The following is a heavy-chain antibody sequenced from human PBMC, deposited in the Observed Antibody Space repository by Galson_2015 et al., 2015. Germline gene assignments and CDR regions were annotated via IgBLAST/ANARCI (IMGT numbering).Heavy chain of an antibody. CDR3: ATVTKPLRYSDS. D-gene: IGHD3-3*01. J-gene: IGHJ4*02. CDR2: IYSGGST. Sequence: SLRLSCAASGFTVSTNYMTWVRQAPGKGLEWLSIIYSGGSTYYADSVKGRFGISRDNSKNTLDLQMNSLRAEDTAVYYCATVTKPLRYSDSSGQGTLVTVSS. V-gene: IGHV3-53*01. CDR1: GFTVSTNY.